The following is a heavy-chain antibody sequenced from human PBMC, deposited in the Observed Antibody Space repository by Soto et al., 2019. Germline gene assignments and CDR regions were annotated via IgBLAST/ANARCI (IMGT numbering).Heavy chain of an antibody. Sequence: SETLSLTCIVSGESISSSSYYWGWIRQPPGKGLEWIGSIYYSGRTYYNPSFKSRVAISIDTSKNQFSLKLSSVTATDTAVYYCARQRTTVVTQAYFDHWGQGALVTVSS. D-gene: IGHD2-21*02. CDR1: GESISSSSYY. V-gene: IGHV4-39*01. J-gene: IGHJ4*02. CDR3: ARQRTTVVTQAYFDH. CDR2: IYYSGRT.